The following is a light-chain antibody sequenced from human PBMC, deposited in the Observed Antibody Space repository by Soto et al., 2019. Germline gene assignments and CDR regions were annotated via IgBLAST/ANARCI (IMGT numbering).Light chain of an antibody. CDR2: LEGSGSY. J-gene: IGLJ3*02. CDR3: ETWDSNTHTV. V-gene: IGLV4-60*02. Sequence: QSVLTQSSSASASLGSSVKLTCTLSSGHSSYIIAWHQQQPGKAPRYLMKLEGSGSYNQGSGVPDRVSGSSSVADRYLTISNLQFEDEADYYCETWDSNTHTVFGGGTKLTVL. CDR1: SGHSSYI.